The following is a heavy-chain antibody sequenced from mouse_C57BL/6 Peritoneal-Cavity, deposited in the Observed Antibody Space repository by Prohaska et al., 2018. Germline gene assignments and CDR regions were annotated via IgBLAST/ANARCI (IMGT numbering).Heavy chain of an antibody. J-gene: IGHJ1*03. CDR2: INSYGSAI. Sequence: DVQLLETVGGLVQPGGSRVLSCVGSGFTFSGFWMSCVLQTPGKTLEWIGDINSYGSAITESQYKKDRVTVVRDKEKSSLYLEMRNVRSDDTATCFCMRYRNNGYFDVWGTGTTVTVSS. CDR3: MRYRNNGYFDV. D-gene: IGHD2-1*01. V-gene: IGHV11-2*01. CDR1: GFTFSGFW.